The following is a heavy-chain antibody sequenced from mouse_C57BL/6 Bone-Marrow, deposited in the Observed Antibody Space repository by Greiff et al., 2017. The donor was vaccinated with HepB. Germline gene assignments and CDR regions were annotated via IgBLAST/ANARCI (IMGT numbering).Heavy chain of an antibody. CDR3: TSYDYDWFAY. J-gene: IGHJ3*01. D-gene: IGHD2-4*01. CDR1: GYTFTDYE. Sequence: VQLQQSGAELVRPGASVTLSCKASGYTFTDYEMHWVKQTPVHGLEWIGAIDPETGGTAYNQKFKGKAILTADKSSSTAYMELRSLTSEDSAVYYCTSYDYDWFAYWGQGTLVTVSA. CDR2: IDPETGGT. V-gene: IGHV1-15*01.